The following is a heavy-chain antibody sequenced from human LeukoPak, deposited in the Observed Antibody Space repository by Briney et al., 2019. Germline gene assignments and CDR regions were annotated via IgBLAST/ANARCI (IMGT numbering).Heavy chain of an antibody. J-gene: IGHJ3*01. Sequence: PGGSLRLSCAASGFIVSSNYMSWVRQAPGKGLEWVSGLYSGGTTYYADSVKGRFTISRDNSRNTLYLQMNSLRAEDMAVYYCARYCDRSGHTPGGLDVWGQGTMVTVSP. CDR1: GFIVSSNY. CDR3: ARYCDRSGHTPGGLDV. D-gene: IGHD3-22*01. CDR2: LYSGGTT. V-gene: IGHV3-53*01.